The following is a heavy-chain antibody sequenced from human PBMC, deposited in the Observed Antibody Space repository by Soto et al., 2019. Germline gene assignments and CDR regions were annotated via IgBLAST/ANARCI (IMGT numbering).Heavy chain of an antibody. V-gene: IGHV4-34*01. D-gene: IGHD3-10*01. CDR2: INHSGST. J-gene: IGHJ4*02. CDR1: GGSFSGYY. Sequence: SETLSLTCAVYGGSFSGYYWSWIRQPPGKGLEWIGEINHSGSTNYNPSLKSRVTISVDTSKNQFSLKLSSVTAADTAVYYCARVPTYMVRGIDYWGQGTLVTVSS. CDR3: ARVPTYMVRGIDY.